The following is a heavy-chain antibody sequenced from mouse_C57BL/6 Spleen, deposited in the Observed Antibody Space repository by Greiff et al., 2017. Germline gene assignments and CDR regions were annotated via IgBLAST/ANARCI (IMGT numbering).Heavy chain of an antibody. CDR3: SRFDYSFDY. J-gene: IGHJ2*01. CDR2: IDPSDSYT. Sequence: QVQLKQPGAELVKPGASVKLSCKASGYTFTSYWMQWVKQRPGQGLEWIGEIDPSDSYTNYTQKFKGKASFTVATSSSTAYMQLSSLTSEDSEVYYCSRFDYSFDYWCQGTTLTFSS. D-gene: IGHD2-4*01. V-gene: IGHV1-50*01. CDR1: GYTFTSYW.